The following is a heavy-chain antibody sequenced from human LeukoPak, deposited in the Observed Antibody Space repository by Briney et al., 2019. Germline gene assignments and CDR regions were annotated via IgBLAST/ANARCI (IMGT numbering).Heavy chain of an antibody. CDR3: ARFQTNIYDFWSGYTGNWFDP. CDR2: IYYSGST. J-gene: IGHJ5*02. CDR1: GFTISSYY. Sequence: SETLSLTCTGSGFTISSYYLSWIRQPPGKGLEWIAYIYYSGSTNYNPSLKSRVTISVDTSKNQFSLKLSSVTAADTAVYYCARFQTNIYDFWSGYTGNWFDPWGQGTLVTVSS. D-gene: IGHD3-3*01. V-gene: IGHV4-59*01.